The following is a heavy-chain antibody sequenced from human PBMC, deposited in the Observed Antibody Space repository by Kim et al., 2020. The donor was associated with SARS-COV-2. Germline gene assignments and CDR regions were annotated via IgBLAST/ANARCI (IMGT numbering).Heavy chain of an antibody. J-gene: IGHJ4*02. CDR2: IYYSGST. D-gene: IGHD6-13*01. V-gene: IGHV4-39*01. CDR1: GGSISSSSYY. CDR3: ARHNIAAAGIFDY. Sequence: SETLSLTCTVSGGSISSSSYYWGWIRQPPGKGLEWIGSIYYSGSTYYNPSLKSRVTISVDTSKNQFSLKLSSVTAADTAVYYCARHNIAAAGIFDYWGQGTLVTVSS.